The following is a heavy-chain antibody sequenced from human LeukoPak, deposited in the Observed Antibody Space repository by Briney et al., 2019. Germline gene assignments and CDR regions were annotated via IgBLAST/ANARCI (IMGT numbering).Heavy chain of an antibody. J-gene: IGHJ3*02. CDR3: ARHNPRDAPYAFDI. D-gene: IGHD5-24*01. CDR1: GYDFTTYW. V-gene: IGHV5-51*01. CDR2: IYPADSDT. Sequence: GESLKISCKGSGYDFTTYWIGWVRQMPGKGLEWMGVIYPADSDTTYSPSFQGQVTISTDKSISTAYLQWSSLKASDTAMYYCARHNPRDAPYAFDIWGQGTMVTVSS.